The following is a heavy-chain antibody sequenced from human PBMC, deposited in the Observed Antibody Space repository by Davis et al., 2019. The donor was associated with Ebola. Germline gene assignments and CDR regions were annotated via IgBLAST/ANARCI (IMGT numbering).Heavy chain of an antibody. J-gene: IGHJ5*02. CDR1: GYTFTGYY. D-gene: IGHD3-10*01. CDR3: AREDDGSGFKWFDP. CDR2: VNPASGGT. Sequence: ASVKVSCKASGYTFTGYYIHWVRQAPGQGLEWVGRVNPASGGTNYAQKFQGRVTMTRDTSIRTAYMELSRLRSDDTAVYYCAREDDGSGFKWFDPWGQGTLVTVSS. V-gene: IGHV1-2*06.